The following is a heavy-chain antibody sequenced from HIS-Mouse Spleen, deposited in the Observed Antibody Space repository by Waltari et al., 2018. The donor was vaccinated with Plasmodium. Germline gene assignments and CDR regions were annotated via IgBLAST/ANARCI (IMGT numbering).Heavy chain of an antibody. CDR1: GFTFRSYA. CDR3: ARLYYDFWSGYYPYGMDV. CDR2: KSYDGSNK. J-gene: IGHJ6*02. D-gene: IGHD3-3*01. V-gene: IGHV3-30*04. Sequence: QVQLVESGGGVVQPGRSLRLSCAASGFTFRSYAMHWVRQAPGQGLEWVEVKSYDGSNKYDADSVKGRFTISRDNSKNTLYLQMNSLRAEDTAVYYCARLYYDFWSGYYPYGMDVWGQGTTVTVSS.